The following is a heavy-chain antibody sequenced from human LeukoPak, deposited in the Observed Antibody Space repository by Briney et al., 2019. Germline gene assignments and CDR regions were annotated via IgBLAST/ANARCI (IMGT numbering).Heavy chain of an antibody. CDR3: ARAWVTTEYYFDY. CDR2: IWYDGSNK. D-gene: IGHD4-17*01. J-gene: IGHJ4*02. V-gene: IGHV3-33*01. CDR1: GFTFSSYG. Sequence: GGSLRLSCAASGFTFSSYGMHWVRQAPGKGPEWVAVIWYDGSNKYYADSVKGRFTISRDNSKNTLYLQMNSLRAEDTAVYYCARAWVTTEYYFDYWGQGTLVTVSS.